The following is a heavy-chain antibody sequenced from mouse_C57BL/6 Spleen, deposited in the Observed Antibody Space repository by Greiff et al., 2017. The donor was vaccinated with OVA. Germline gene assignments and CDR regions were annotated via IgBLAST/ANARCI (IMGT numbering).Heavy chain of an antibody. Sequence: EVQLQQSGPGLAKPSQTLSLTCSVTGYSITSDYWNWIRKFPGNKLEYMGYISYSGSTYYNPSLKSRLFIPRDTSKNQYYLQLKSVTTEDTAANDCARSGGYGEYVEVWGTGTTVTVSS. CDR2: ISYSGST. V-gene: IGHV3-8*01. D-gene: IGHD2-2*01. CDR3: ARSGGYGEYVEV. J-gene: IGHJ1*03. CDR1: GYSITSDY.